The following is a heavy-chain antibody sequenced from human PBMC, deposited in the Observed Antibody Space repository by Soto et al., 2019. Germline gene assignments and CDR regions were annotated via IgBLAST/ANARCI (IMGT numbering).Heavy chain of an antibody. Sequence: SETLSLTCAVSGASISSGSYSWTWIRQPPGKGLEWIGFIYHSGSTYYNPSLKSRVTISVDMSKNQISLRLSSVTAADTAVYYCAMPLGGNSSSWYDFDYWGQGTLVTVSS. V-gene: IGHV4-30-2*01. CDR2: IYHSGST. CDR3: AMPLGGNSSSWYDFDY. D-gene: IGHD6-13*01. J-gene: IGHJ4*02. CDR1: GASISSGSYS.